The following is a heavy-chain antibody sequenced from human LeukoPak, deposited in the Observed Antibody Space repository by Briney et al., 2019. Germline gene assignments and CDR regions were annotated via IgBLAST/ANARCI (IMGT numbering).Heavy chain of an antibody. CDR2: IIPIFGTA. V-gene: IGHV1-69*13. CDR1: GGTFSSYA. Sequence: SVKVSCKASGGTFSSYAISWVRQAPGQGLEWMGGIIPIFGTANYAQRFQGRVTITADESTSTAYMELSSLRSEDTAVYYCASLYYYDSSGPDYWAREPWSPSPQ. J-gene: IGHJ4*02. CDR3: ASLYYYDSSGPDY. D-gene: IGHD3-22*01.